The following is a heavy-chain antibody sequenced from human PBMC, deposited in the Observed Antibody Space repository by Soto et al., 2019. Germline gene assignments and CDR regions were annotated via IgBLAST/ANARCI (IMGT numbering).Heavy chain of an antibody. J-gene: IGHJ4*02. CDR2: IYYSGTT. D-gene: IGHD2-15*01. CDR1: GGSISRSDYY. V-gene: IGHV4-31*03. CDR3: ARVPSRHCSGGSCYSQFFDY. Sequence: SETLCLTCSVSGGSISRSDYYWTWIRQHPGKGLEWIGYIYYSGTTYYNPSLKSRITVSVDTSQNQFSLKLSSVTAADTAVYYCARVPSRHCSGGSCYSQFFDYWGQGTLVTVSS.